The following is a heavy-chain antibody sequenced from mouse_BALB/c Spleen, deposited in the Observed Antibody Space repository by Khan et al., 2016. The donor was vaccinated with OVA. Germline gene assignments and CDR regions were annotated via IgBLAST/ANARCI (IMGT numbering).Heavy chain of an antibody. V-gene: IGHV1-4*01. Sequence: VQLQQSGAELARHGASVKMSCKASGYTFTTYTIHWVKQRPGQGLEWIGYIIPSNDYTNYNQKFKDRATLTADKSSSTAYMQLSSLTSEDSAVYYCAREGAYYRSDGWFAYWGQGTLVTVSA. D-gene: IGHD2-14*01. J-gene: IGHJ3*01. CDR2: IIPSNDYT. CDR1: GYTFTTYT. CDR3: AREGAYYRSDGWFAY.